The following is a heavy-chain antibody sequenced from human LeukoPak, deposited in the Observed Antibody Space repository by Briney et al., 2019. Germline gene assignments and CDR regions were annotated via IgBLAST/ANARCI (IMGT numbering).Heavy chain of an antibody. CDR2: ITSSGTR. V-gene: IGHV3-11*01. D-gene: IGHD4-17*01. CDR1: GFTLTDHY. Sequence: GGSLRLSCTVSGFTLTDHYMSWFRQSPGRGLEWISWITSSGTRDYADSVKGRFTISRDNTKNSVYPQMTSLRPDDTAVYYCARDPDYGDPYWGQGTLVTVSS. J-gene: IGHJ4*02. CDR3: ARDPDYGDPY.